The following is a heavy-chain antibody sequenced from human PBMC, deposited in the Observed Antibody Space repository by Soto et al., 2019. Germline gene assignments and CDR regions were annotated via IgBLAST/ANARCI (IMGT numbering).Heavy chain of an antibody. CDR2: ISGSGGNT. CDR3: AKRLTTVNTVFDF. Sequence: PGGSLRLSCAASGLTSSTYAMSWVRQAPGKGLEWVSGISGSGGNTYYADSVKGRFTISRDNSKNMLYLQMNSLRAEDTAVYYCAKRLTTVNTVFDFWGQGTTVTVSS. D-gene: IGHD4-17*01. V-gene: IGHV3-23*01. CDR1: GLTSSTYA. J-gene: IGHJ4*02.